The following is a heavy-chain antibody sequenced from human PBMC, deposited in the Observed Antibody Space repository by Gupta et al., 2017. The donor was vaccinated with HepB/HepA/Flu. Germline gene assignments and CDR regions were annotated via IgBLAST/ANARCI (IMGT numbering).Heavy chain of an antibody. CDR1: GGPFSSYY. D-gene: IGHD3-3*01. CDR3: APLGDRITITWS. V-gene: IGHV1-69*04. Sequence: QVQLVQSGAAVKKPGSSVKVSCKASGGPFSSYYTSWVRQAPGQGLEWMGRINPLLGIADYSHNFRGRVTFTADKSSSTAYMELSSLRSEDTAVYYCAPLGDRITITWSWGQGTLVTVSS. CDR2: INPLLGIA. J-gene: IGHJ5*02.